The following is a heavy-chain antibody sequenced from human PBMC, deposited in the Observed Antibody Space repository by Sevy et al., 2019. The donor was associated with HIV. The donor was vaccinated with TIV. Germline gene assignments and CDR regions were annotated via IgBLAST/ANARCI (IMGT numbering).Heavy chain of an antibody. CDR1: GFALSNYY. D-gene: IGHD3-10*01. Sequence: GGSLRLSCAASGFALSNYYAMHWVRQAPGKGLEWVGRIKGKTDGETTDYAAPVKGRFIISRDDSGKTVYVQLNSVKTEDTAMYFCTTRPYGSIIDYWGQGTLVTVSS. J-gene: IGHJ4*02. CDR2: IKGKTDGETT. CDR3: TTRPYGSIIDY. V-gene: IGHV3-15*05.